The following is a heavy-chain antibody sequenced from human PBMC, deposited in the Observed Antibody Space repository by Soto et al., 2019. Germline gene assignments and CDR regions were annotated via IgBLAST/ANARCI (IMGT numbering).Heavy chain of an antibody. D-gene: IGHD2-15*01. V-gene: IGHV4-31*03. CDR1: GGSISSGGYY. CDR3: ARGGSLGYCSGGSCLKRHDDY. CDR2: IYYSGST. Sequence: SETLSLTCTVSGGSISSGGYYWSWIRQHPGKGLEWIGYIYYSGSTYYNPSLKSRVTISVDTSKNQFSLKLSSVTAADTAVYYCARGGSLGYCSGGSCLKRHDDYWGQGTLVTVSS. J-gene: IGHJ4*02.